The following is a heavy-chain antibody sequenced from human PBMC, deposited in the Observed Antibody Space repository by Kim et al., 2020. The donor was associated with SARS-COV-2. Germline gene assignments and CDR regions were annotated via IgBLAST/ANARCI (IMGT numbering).Heavy chain of an antibody. V-gene: IGHV3-74*01. CDR3: IRGGDYGGY. Sequence: SYGASGKGRFTIYRDNAKNTLYLQMNSLRVEDTAVYYCIRGGDYGGYWGQGTLVTVSS. J-gene: IGHJ4*02.